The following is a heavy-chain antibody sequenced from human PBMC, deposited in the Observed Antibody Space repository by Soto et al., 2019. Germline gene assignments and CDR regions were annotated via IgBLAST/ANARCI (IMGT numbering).Heavy chain of an antibody. CDR3: ARDRGVAVAGQRYWFDP. CDR2: ISAYNGNT. Sequence: GASVKVSCKASGYTFTSYGISWVRQAPGQGLEWMGWISAYNGNTNYAQKLQGRVTMTTDTSTSTAYMELRSLRSDDTAVYYCARDRGVAVAGQRYWFDPWGQGTLVTVSS. J-gene: IGHJ5*02. D-gene: IGHD6-19*01. V-gene: IGHV1-18*01. CDR1: GYTFTSYG.